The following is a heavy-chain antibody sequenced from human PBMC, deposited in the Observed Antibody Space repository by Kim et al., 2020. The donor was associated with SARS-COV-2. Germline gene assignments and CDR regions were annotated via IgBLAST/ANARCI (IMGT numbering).Heavy chain of an antibody. CDR1: GFTFSSYS. Sequence: GGSLRLSCAASGFTFSSYSMNWVRQAPGKGLEWVSYISSSSSTIYYADSVKGRFTISRDNAKNSLYLQMNSLRDEDTAVYYCARVMPRSGFGELSSAFDIWGQGTMVTVSS. CDR3: ARVMPRSGFGELSSAFDI. V-gene: IGHV3-48*02. CDR2: ISSSSSTI. D-gene: IGHD3-10*01. J-gene: IGHJ3*02.